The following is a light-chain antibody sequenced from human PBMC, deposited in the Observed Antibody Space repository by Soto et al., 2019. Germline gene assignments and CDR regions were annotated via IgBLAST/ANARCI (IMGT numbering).Light chain of an antibody. J-gene: IGLJ1*01. CDR2: EGS. CDR3: CSYAGSSTFLYV. Sequence: QSVLTQPASVSLSPGQSITISCTGTSSDVGSYNLVSWYQQHPGKAPKLMIYEGSKRPSGVSNRFSGSKSGNTASLTISGLQAEDEADYYCCSYAGSSTFLYVFGTGTKV. CDR1: SSDVGSYNL. V-gene: IGLV2-23*03.